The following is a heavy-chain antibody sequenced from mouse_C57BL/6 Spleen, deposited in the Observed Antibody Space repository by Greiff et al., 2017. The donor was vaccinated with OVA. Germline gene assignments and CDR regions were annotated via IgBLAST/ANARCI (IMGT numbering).Heavy chain of an antibody. CDR1: GYAFSSSW. CDR3: ARKGGSSYLDY. J-gene: IGHJ2*01. Sequence: QVQLKQSGPELVKPGASVKISCKASGYAFSSSWMNWVKQRPGKGLEWIGRIYPGDGDTNYNGKFKGKATLTADKSSSTAYMQLSSLTSEDSAVYFCARKGGSSYLDYWGQGTTLTVSS. V-gene: IGHV1-82*01. CDR2: IYPGDGDT. D-gene: IGHD1-1*01.